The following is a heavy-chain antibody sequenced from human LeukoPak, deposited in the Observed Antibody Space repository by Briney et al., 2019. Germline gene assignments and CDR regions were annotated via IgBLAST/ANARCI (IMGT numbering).Heavy chain of an antibody. Sequence: GRSLRLSCAASGFIFSSYAIHWVRQAPGKGLEWVAVISYDGSNKYYADSVQGRFTIFRDNSKNTLYLQMNSLRAEDTAMYYCARALCDNNRCSSYFDSWGQGTLVTVSS. D-gene: IGHD3-10*02. CDR1: GFIFSSYA. V-gene: IGHV3-30-3*01. J-gene: IGHJ4*02. CDR2: ISYDGSNK. CDR3: ARALCDNNRCSSYFDS.